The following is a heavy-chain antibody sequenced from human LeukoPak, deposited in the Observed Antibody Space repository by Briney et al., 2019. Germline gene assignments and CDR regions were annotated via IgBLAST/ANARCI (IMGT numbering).Heavy chain of an antibody. CDR2: SSVRSNYI. V-gene: IGHV3-21*01. CDR1: GYTFSSFS. CDR3: VRLRRNSDTSGYYYYYDL. J-gene: IGHJ4*02. D-gene: IGHD3-22*01. Sequence: PGGSLRLSCAASGYTFSSFSINWVRQAPGKGLEWVSSSSVRSNYIYYADSVGGRFTISRDDARDSLYLQMNSLRAEDTAVYYCVRLRRNSDTSGYYYYYDLWGQGTLVTVSS.